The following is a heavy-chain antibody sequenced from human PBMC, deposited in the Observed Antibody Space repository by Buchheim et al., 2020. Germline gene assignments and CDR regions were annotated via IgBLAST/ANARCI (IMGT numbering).Heavy chain of an antibody. CDR1: GGTFSSYA. Sequence: QVQLVQSGAEVKKPGSSVKVSCKASGGTFSSYAISWVRQAPGQGLEWMGGIIPIFGTANSAQKFQGRVTITADESTSTAFMELSSLRSEDTAVYYCASSHRREWLSLYYYYGMDVWGQGTT. CDR3: ASSHRREWLSLYYYYGMDV. D-gene: IGHD3-3*01. CDR2: IIPIFGTA. J-gene: IGHJ6*02. V-gene: IGHV1-69*01.